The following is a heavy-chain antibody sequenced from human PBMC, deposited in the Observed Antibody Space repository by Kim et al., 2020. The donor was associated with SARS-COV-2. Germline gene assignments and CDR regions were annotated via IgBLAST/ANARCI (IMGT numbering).Heavy chain of an antibody. V-gene: IGHV4-59*09. J-gene: IGHJ6*02. Sequence: NYNPSLESRVTISVDTSKNQFSMNMNSLTAADTAVYYCARGGSRTIFPVWGQGTTVTVSS. CDR3: ARGGSRTIFPV. D-gene: IGHD3-3*01.